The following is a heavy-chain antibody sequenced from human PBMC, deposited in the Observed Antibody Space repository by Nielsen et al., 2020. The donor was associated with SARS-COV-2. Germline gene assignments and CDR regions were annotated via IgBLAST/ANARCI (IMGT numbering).Heavy chain of an antibody. CDR1: GYTFTSYG. J-gene: IGHJ4*02. Sequence: ASVKVSCKASGYTFTSYGISWVRQAPGQGLEWMGWISAYNGNTNYAQKLQGRVTMTTDTSTSTAYMELRSLRSDDTAVYYCARAYTVVSWSGRDYWGQGTLVTVSS. V-gene: IGHV1-18*01. CDR3: ARAYTVVSWSGRDY. CDR2: ISAYNGNT. D-gene: IGHD3-3*01.